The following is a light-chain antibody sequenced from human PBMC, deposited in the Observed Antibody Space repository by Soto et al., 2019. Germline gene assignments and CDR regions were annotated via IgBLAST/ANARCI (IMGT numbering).Light chain of an antibody. CDR3: QQYYSTPLA. Sequence: DIVMTQSPDSLAVSLGERATINCKSSQSVLYSSNNKNYLAWYQQKPGQPPKLLIYWASTRESGVPDRFSGSGFGTDLTLTISSLKAEDVAVYYCQQYYSTPLAFGPGTKVD. V-gene: IGKV4-1*01. CDR1: QSVLYSSNNKNY. CDR2: WAS. J-gene: IGKJ3*01.